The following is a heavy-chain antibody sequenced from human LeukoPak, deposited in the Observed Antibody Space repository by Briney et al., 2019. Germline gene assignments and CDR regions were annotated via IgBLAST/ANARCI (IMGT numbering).Heavy chain of an antibody. CDR3: ARIWPDN. J-gene: IGHJ4*02. D-gene: IGHD3-10*01. Sequence: PSETLSLTCAVYGGSFGGYYWSWIRQPPGKGLEWIGEIHHSGSTNYNPSLKSRVTISVDTSKNQFSLKLSSVTAADTAVYHCARIWPDNWGQGTLVIVSS. CDR1: GGSFGGYY. CDR2: IHHSGST. V-gene: IGHV4-34*01.